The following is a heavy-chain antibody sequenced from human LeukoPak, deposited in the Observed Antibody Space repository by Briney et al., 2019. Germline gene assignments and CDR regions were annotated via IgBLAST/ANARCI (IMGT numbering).Heavy chain of an antibody. Sequence: PSETLSLTCTVSGGSISSSSYYWGWIRQPPGKGLEWIGSIYYSGSTYYNPSLKSRVTISVDTSKNQFSLKLSSVTAADTAVYYCASRPPLWFGELDWGQGTLVTVSS. CDR1: GGSISSSSYY. CDR2: IYYSGST. J-gene: IGHJ4*02. CDR3: ASRPPLWFGELD. D-gene: IGHD3-10*01. V-gene: IGHV4-39*01.